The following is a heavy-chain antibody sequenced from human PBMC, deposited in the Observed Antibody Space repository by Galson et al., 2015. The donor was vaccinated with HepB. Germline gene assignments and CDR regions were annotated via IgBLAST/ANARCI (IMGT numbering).Heavy chain of an antibody. D-gene: IGHD5-12*01. V-gene: IGHV3-11*01. CDR2: ISSSGSTI. J-gene: IGHJ4*02. Sequence: SLRLSCAASGFTFSDYYMSWIRQAPGEGLEWVSYISSSGSTIYYADSVKGRFTISRDNAKNSLYLQMNSLRAEDTAVYYCARVEAIVATFLDYWGQGTLVTVSS. CDR3: ARVEAIVATFLDY. CDR1: GFTFSDYY.